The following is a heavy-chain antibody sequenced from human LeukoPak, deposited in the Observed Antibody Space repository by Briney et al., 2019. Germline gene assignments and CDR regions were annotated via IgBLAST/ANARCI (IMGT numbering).Heavy chain of an antibody. D-gene: IGHD1-14*01. CDR1: GGSISSSSYY. V-gene: IGHV4-39*01. CDR2: IYYSGST. CDR3: ARGILRGLGY. J-gene: IGHJ4*02. Sequence: SETLSLTCTVSGGSISSSSYYWGWIRQPPGKGLEWIGSIYYSGSTYYNPSLKSRVTISVDTSKNQFSLKLSSVTAADTAVYYCARGILRGLGYWGQGTLVTVSS.